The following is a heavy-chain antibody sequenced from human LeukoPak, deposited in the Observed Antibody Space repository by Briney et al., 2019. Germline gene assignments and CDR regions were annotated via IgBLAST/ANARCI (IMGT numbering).Heavy chain of an antibody. CDR3: AKDGSGHWFDP. Sequence: ASVKVSCKASGYTFNSYGISWVRQAPGQGLEWMGWINAYNGDMNHAQKFQGRVTMSTDTSTTTAYMELGSLRSDDTAVYYCAKDGSGHWFDPWGRGTLVPVS. V-gene: IGHV1-18*04. J-gene: IGHJ5*02. CDR2: INAYNGDM. D-gene: IGHD6-25*01. CDR1: GYTFNSYG.